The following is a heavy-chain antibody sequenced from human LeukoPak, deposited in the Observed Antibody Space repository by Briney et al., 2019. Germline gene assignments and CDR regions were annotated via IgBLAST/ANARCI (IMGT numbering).Heavy chain of an antibody. Sequence: GSSLRLSCAASGFTFADYPMHWVRQAPGRGLEWVSGISWNSGNKEYGDSVKGRFTVSRDNAKNSLHLQMNSLRADDTALYYCVKDRALVGGPYFYYMDVWGKGTMVTVS. V-gene: IGHV3-9*01. CDR3: VKDRALVGGPYFYYMDV. CDR1: GFTFADYP. D-gene: IGHD1-26*01. CDR2: ISWNSGNK. J-gene: IGHJ6*03.